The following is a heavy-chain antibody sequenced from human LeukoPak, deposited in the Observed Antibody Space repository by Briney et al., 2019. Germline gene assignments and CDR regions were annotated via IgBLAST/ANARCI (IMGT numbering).Heavy chain of an antibody. D-gene: IGHD1-26*01. J-gene: IGHJ5*02. V-gene: IGHV4-59*01. CDR1: GGSISSYY. CDR2: IYYSGST. Sequence: SETPSLTCTVSGGSISSYYWSWIRQPPGKGLEWIGYIYYSGSTNYNPSLKSRVTISEDTSKNQFSLKLSSVTAADTAVYYCAKSEVGANWFDPWGQGTLVTVSS. CDR3: AKSEVGANWFDP.